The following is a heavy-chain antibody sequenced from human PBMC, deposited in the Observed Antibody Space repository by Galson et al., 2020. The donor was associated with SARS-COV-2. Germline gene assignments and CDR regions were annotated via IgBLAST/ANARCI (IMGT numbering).Heavy chain of an antibody. Sequence: ASETLSLTCTVSGGSINIYYWSWIRQPPGKGLEWIGYLYYGGKTNYNPSLKSRVTISVDTSKSQFSLTLSSVTAADTAMYYCARLPVVRGVDYWVQGIPVTVSS. CDR1: GGSINIYY. J-gene: IGHJ4*02. D-gene: IGHD3-10*01. CDR3: ARLPVVRGVDY. V-gene: IGHV4-59*01. CDR2: LYYGGKT.